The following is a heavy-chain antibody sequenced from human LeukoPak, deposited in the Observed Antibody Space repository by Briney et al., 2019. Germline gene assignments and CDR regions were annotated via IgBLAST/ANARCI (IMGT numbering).Heavy chain of an antibody. CDR3: ARGRWELPLS. Sequence: SGGSLRLSCAASGFTFSSYSMNWVRQAPGKGLEWVAVISYDGSNKYYADSVKGRFTISRDNSKNTLYLQMNSLRAEDTAVYYCARGRWELPLSWGQGTLVTVSS. V-gene: IGHV3-30*03. J-gene: IGHJ4*02. CDR1: GFTFSSYS. CDR2: ISYDGSNK. D-gene: IGHD1-26*01.